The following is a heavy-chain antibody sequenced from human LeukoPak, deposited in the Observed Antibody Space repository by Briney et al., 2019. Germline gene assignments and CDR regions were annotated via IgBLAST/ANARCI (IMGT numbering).Heavy chain of an antibody. CDR2: INAENGDT. CDR1: GYRFTGYN. V-gene: IGHV1-3*01. Sequence: GASVKVSCKASGYRFTGYNIDWVRQAPGQRPEWMGRINAENGDTKYSQKFQGRVTITRDTSASTAYMELSSLRSEDTAVYYCATGQHAFDIWGQGTMVTVSS. J-gene: IGHJ3*02. CDR3: ATGQHAFDI. D-gene: IGHD7-27*01.